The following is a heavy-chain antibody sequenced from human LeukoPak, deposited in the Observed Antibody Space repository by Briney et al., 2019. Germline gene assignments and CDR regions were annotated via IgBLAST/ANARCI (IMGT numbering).Heavy chain of an antibody. V-gene: IGHV4-39*01. CDR1: GGSISVSSYY. Sequence: PSETLPLTCTVSGGSISVSSYYWAWIRQPPGKGLEWIGSIYHSGSTYYKPSLKSRVTISVDTSKNQFSLKLISVTAADTAVYYCARVRRRYYDSSGLYYFDYWGQGTLVTVSS. CDR3: ARVRRRYYDSSGLYYFDY. J-gene: IGHJ4*02. D-gene: IGHD3-22*01. CDR2: IYHSGST.